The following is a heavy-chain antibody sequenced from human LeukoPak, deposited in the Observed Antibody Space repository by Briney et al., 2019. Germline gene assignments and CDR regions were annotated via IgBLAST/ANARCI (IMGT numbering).Heavy chain of an antibody. CDR3: ARGAFIAAAGDDAFDI. D-gene: IGHD6-13*01. CDR1: GYSFTSYW. CDR2: IYPGDSDT. V-gene: IGHV5-51*01. Sequence: GESLKISCKGSGYSFTSYWIGWVRQLPGKGLEWMGIIYPGDSDTRYSPSFQGQVTISADKSISTAYLQWSSLKASDTAMYYCARGAFIAAAGDDAFDIWGQGTMVTVSS. J-gene: IGHJ3*02.